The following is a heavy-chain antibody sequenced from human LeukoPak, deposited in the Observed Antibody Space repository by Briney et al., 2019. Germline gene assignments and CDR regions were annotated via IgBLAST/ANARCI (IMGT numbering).Heavy chain of an antibody. CDR1: GYTFTGYY. CDR3: ARETSFYDILTGRDAFDI. CDR2: INPNSCGT. Sequence: GASVKLSCKASGYTFTGYYMHWVRQAPGQGLELMGWINPNSCGTNYAQKFQGRVTMTRDTSTSTAYMEMSRLRSDDTAVYYCARETSFYDILTGRDAFDIWGQGTLVTVSS. V-gene: IGHV1-2*02. J-gene: IGHJ3*02. D-gene: IGHD3-9*01.